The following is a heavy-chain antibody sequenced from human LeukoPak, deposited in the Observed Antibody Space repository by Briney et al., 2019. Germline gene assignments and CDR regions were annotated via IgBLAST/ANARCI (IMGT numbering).Heavy chain of an antibody. CDR2: IYHSGST. CDR1: GYSISSGYY. CDR3: AVMPEWELSSDAFDI. D-gene: IGHD1-26*01. V-gene: IGHV4-38-2*01. J-gene: IGHJ3*02. Sequence: PSETLSLTCAVSGYSISSGYYWGWLRQPPGKGLEWIGSIYHSGSTYYNPSLKSRVTISVDTSKNQFSLKLSSVTAADTAVYYCAVMPEWELSSDAFDIWGQGTMVTVSS.